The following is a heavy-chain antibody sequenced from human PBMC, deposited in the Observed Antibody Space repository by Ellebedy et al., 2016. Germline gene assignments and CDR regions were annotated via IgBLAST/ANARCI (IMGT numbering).Heavy chain of an antibody. CDR3: ARDPTGWDLDY. CDR1: GYTFTSHG. J-gene: IGHJ4*02. V-gene: IGHV1-2*02. D-gene: IGHD1-26*01. Sequence: ASVKVSXKASGYTFTSHGISWVRQAPGQGLEWMGWINPNSGGTNYAQKFQGRVTMTRDTSISTAYMELSRLRSDDTAVYYCARDPTGWDLDYWGQGTLVTVSS. CDR2: INPNSGGT.